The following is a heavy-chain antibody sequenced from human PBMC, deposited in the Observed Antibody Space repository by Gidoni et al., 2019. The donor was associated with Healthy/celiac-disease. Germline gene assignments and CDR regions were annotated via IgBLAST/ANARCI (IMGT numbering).Heavy chain of an antibody. J-gene: IGHJ6*02. Sequence: QVQLVPSGAEVKKPASSVKVSCKASRGTFSSYAISWVRQAPGQGLGWMGGIIPIFGTANYAQKFQGRVTITADKSTSTAYMELSSLRSEDTDVYYCARDGYREGYYYYGMDVWGQGTTVTVSS. CDR2: IIPIFGTA. CDR3: ARDGYREGYYYYGMDV. D-gene: IGHD1-1*01. V-gene: IGHV1-69*06. CDR1: RGTFSSYA.